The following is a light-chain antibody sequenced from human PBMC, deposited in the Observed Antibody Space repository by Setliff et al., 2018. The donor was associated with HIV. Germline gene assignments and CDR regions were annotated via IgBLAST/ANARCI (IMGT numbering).Light chain of an antibody. Sequence: QSVLTQPASVSGFPGQSITISCTGSSSDVGSYNYVSWYQQHPGKAPKLMISDVSKRPSGVSNRFSGSKSGNTASLTISGLQAEGEADYYCSSYTSSSPPYVFGTGTKVTVL. V-gene: IGLV2-14*03. CDR3: SSYTSSSPPYV. J-gene: IGLJ1*01. CDR2: DVS. CDR1: SSDVGSYNY.